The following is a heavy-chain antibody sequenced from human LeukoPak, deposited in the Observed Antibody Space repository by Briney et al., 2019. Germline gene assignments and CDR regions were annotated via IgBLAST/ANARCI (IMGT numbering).Heavy chain of an antibody. J-gene: IGHJ3*02. CDR3: ARRIPKGAFDI. Sequence: SETLSLTCAVYGGSFSGYYWSWIRQPPGKGLEWTGEINHSGSTNYNPSLKSRVTISVDTSKNQFSLKLSSVTAADTAVYYCARRIPKGAFDIWGQGTMVTVSS. V-gene: IGHV4-34*01. D-gene: IGHD2-21*01. CDR1: GGSFSGYY. CDR2: INHSGST.